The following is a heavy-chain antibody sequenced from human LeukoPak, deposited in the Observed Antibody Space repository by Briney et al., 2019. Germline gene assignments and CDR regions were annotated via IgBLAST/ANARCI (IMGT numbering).Heavy chain of an antibody. J-gene: IGHJ5*02. Sequence: SETLSLTCTVSGGSISSYYWSWIRQPPGKGLEWIGYIYYSGSTNYNPSLKSRVTISVDTSKNQFSLKLSSVTAADTAVYYCARDFGYCSSASCYDNWFDPWGQGTLVTVSS. CDR3: ARDFGYCSSASCYDNWFDP. CDR2: IYYSGST. V-gene: IGHV4-59*01. CDR1: GGSISSYY. D-gene: IGHD2-2*01.